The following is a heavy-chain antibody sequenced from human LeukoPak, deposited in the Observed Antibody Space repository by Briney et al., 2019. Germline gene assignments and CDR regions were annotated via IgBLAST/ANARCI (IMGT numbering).Heavy chain of an antibody. V-gene: IGHV3-30-3*01. CDR3: ARDLNREDFDY. J-gene: IGHJ4*02. CDR2: ISYDGSNK. D-gene: IGHD1-14*01. CDR1: GFTFSSYA. Sequence: PGGSLRLSCAASGFTFSSYAMHWVRQAPGKGLEWVAVISYDGSNKYYADSVKGRFTVSRDNSNNTLYLQMNSLRVEDTAVYYCARDLNREDFDYWGQGTLVAVSS.